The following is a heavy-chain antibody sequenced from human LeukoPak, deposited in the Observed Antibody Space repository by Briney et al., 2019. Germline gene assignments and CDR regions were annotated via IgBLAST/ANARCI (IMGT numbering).Heavy chain of an antibody. J-gene: IGHJ5*02. Sequence: SETLSLTCAVYGGSFSGYYWSWIRQPPGKGLEWVGTIYYSGSTYYNPSLKSRVTISVDTSKNQFSLKLTSVTAADTAVYYCSRDIVAWGQGTLVTVSS. CDR1: GGSFSGYY. D-gene: IGHD3-22*01. CDR2: IYYSGST. V-gene: IGHV4-34*01. CDR3: SRDIVA.